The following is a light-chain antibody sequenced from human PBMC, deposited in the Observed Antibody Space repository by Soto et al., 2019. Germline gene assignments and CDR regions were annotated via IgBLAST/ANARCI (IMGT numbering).Light chain of an antibody. J-gene: IGKJ5*01. CDR3: QQYHNWPPIT. CDR2: GAS. Sequence: EIVMTQSPDTLLVSLGEGATLSCRASQSVSSHLAWYQHKPGQAPRLPIYGASTRASGIPARFSGSGSETDFTLTISSLQSEDSAVYYCQQYHNWPPITFGQGTRLEIK. CDR1: QSVSSH. V-gene: IGKV3-15*01.